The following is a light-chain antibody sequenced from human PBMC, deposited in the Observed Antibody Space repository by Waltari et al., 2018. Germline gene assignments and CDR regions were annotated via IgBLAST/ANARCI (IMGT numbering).Light chain of an antibody. Sequence: DIHMTKSPSTLAAAVGDRVTITCRSSQRISRWFAWYQQKPGKAPNILISEASTLKSGVPSRFSGIGSRTEFILTITSLPRDDFATYFCQHYTNYRYTFGQGTKLEI. V-gene: IGKV1-5*03. J-gene: IGKJ2*01. CDR1: QRISRW. CDR3: QHYTNYRYT. CDR2: EAS.